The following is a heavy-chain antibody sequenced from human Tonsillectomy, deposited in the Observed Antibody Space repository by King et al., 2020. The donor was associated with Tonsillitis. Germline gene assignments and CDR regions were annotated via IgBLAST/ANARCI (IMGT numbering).Heavy chain of an antibody. CDR3: AREEQRLVLGSGYYFDY. D-gene: IGHD6-13*01. J-gene: IGHJ4*02. Sequence: VQLVESGGDLVQPGGSLRLSCAASGFTFSSFAMSWVRQAPGKGLEWVSVIGGSGDSTYYADAVKGRFTISRDNSKNTLYLQMNSLRVEDTAVYYCAREEQRLVLGSGYYFDYWGQGTLVTVSS. CDR1: GFTFSSFA. CDR2: IGGSGDST. V-gene: IGHV3-23*04.